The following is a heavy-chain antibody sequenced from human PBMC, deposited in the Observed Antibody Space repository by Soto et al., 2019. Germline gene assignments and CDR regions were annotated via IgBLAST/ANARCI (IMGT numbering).Heavy chain of an antibody. CDR2: ISYDGSNK. D-gene: IGHD3-22*01. CDR3: AKDHATMIVVVGDLFDY. V-gene: IGHV3-30*18. CDR1: GFTFSSYG. Sequence: ESGGGVVQPGRSLRLSCAASGFTFSSYGMHWVRQAPGKGLEWVAVISYDGSNKYYADSVKGRFTISRDNSKNTLYLQMNSLRAEDTAVYYCAKDHATMIVVVGDLFDYWGQGTLVTVSS. J-gene: IGHJ4*02.